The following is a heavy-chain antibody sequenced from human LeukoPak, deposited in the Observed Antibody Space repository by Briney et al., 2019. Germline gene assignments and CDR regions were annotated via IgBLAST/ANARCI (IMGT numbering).Heavy chain of an antibody. CDR2: IYRDGNT. J-gene: IGHJ3*01. V-gene: IGHV4-4*02. CDR1: GGFISSGNW. Sequence: PSETLSLTCAVSGGFISSGNWWSWVRQPPGKGLEWIGEIYRDGNTNYNPSLKSRVTISVDTSKNHLSLRLSPLTAADTAVYHCARSGAYAIDVWGQGTMVTVSS. CDR3: ARSGAYAIDV.